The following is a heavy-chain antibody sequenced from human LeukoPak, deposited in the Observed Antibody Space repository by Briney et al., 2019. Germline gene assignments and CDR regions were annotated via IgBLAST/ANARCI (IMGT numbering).Heavy chain of an antibody. CDR1: GYTFTSYG. J-gene: IGHJ6*03. Sequence: ASVKVSCKASGYTFTSYGISWVRQAPGQGLEWMGWISAYNGNTNYAQKLQGRVTMTTDTSTSTAYMELRSLRSDDTAVYYCARGRQPRGSYLPYYYYYMDVWGKGTTVTVSS. CDR2: ISAYNGNT. V-gene: IGHV1-18*01. D-gene: IGHD1-26*01. CDR3: ARGRQPRGSYLPYYYYYMDV.